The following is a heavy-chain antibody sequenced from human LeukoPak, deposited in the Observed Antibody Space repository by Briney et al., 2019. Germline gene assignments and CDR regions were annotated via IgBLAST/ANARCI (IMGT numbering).Heavy chain of an antibody. CDR3: ARGLYCSSTSCYENAFDI. CDR1: VGSFSGYY. Sequence: SETLSLTCAVYVGSFSGYYWSWIRQPPGKGLEWIGEINHSGSTNYNPSLKSRVTISVDTSKNQFSLKLSSVTAADTAVYYCARGLYCSSTSCYENAFDIWGQGTMVTVSS. V-gene: IGHV4-34*01. D-gene: IGHD2-2*01. J-gene: IGHJ3*02. CDR2: INHSGST.